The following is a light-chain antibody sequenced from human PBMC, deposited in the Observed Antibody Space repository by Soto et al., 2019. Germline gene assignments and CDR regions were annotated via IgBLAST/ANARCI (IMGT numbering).Light chain of an antibody. J-gene: IGLJ1*01. Sequence: QSVLTQTPSVSGSPGQSVTISCTGTSTDFVSYNRVSWYQQPPGTAPKLMIYEVSKRPSGVPDRFSGSKSGNTASLTISGLQAADEADYYCSSYTGGNPSYVFGTGTKVTVL. CDR3: SSYTGGNPSYV. CDR1: STDFVSYNR. CDR2: EVS. V-gene: IGLV2-18*02.